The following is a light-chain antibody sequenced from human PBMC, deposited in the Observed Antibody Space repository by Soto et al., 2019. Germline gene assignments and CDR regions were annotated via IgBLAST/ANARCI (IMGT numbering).Light chain of an antibody. V-gene: IGKV3-15*01. Sequence: EIVMTQSPATLSVSPGERATLSCRASQSVSSNSAWYQQKPGQAPRLLIYGASTRATGIPARFSGSGSGTEFTLTISSPQSEDFAVYYCQQSNYWPPEYTFCQGTTLEIK. J-gene: IGKJ2*01. CDR2: GAS. CDR1: QSVSSN. CDR3: QQSNYWPPEYT.